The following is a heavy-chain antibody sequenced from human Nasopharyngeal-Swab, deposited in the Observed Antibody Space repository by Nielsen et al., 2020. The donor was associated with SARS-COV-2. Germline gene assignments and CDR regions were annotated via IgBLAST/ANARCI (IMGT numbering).Heavy chain of an antibody. D-gene: IGHD3-3*01. V-gene: IGHV3-48*03. CDR3: ARDKPGITIFGVVIGPFDY. Sequence: GESLKISCAASGFTFSSYEMNWVRQAPGKGLEWVSYISRSGSTIYYADSVKGRFTISRDNVKNSLYLQMNSLRAEDTAVYYCARDKPGITIFGVVIGPFDYWGQGTLVTVSS. CDR2: ISRSGSTI. CDR1: GFTFSSYE. J-gene: IGHJ4*02.